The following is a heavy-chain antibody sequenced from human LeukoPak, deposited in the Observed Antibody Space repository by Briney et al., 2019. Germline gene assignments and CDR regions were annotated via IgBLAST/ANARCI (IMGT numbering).Heavy chain of an antibody. Sequence: GGSLRLSCAASGFTFSSYAMSWVRQAPGKGLEWVSVISGSGGSTYYADSVKGRFTISRANSKNTLYLQMNSLRAEDTAVCYCAKVTRDYYDSSGYYYDPRTYYFDYWGQGTLVTVSS. CDR3: AKVTRDYYDSSGYYYDPRTYYFDY. V-gene: IGHV3-23*01. J-gene: IGHJ4*02. CDR2: ISGSGGST. D-gene: IGHD3-22*01. CDR1: GFTFSSYA.